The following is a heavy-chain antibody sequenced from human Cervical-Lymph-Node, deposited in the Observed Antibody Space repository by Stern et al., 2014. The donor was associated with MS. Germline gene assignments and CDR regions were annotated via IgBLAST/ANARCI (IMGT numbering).Heavy chain of an antibody. V-gene: IGHV5-51*01. CDR2: IYPGDSET. D-gene: IGHD1-14*01. Sequence: EVQLLESGAELIRPGESLKISCKGSVFKFSIYWIAWVRQMPGKGLEWMGIIYPGDSETRYSPSFQGQVTMSADKSTSTAYLQWSSLNASDTAMYFCARQTTAWASDVWGQGTLVTVSS. CDR1: VFKFSIYW. CDR3: ARQTTAWASDV. J-gene: IGHJ4*02.